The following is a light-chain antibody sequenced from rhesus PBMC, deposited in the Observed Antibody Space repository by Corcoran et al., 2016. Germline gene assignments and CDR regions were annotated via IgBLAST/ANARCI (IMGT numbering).Light chain of an antibody. CDR2: GAS. Sequence: EIVLTQSPATLSLSPGERATLSCRASQSVSSSLAWYPQRPGQVPRLLIYGASTRAAGIPDRFSGSGSGTDFTLTISCRGPEDVSVFSCQHYHNWPYSFGQGTTVDI. J-gene: IGKJ2*01. V-gene: IGKV3-42*01. CDR1: QSVSSS. CDR3: QHYHNWPYS.